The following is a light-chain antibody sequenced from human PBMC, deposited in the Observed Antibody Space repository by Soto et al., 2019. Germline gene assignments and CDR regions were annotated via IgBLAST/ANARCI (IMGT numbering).Light chain of an antibody. CDR1: QTFSRSA. CDR2: GAS. CDR3: QQYGNSPFT. J-gene: IGKJ4*01. V-gene: IGKV3-20*01. Sequence: DMVVTQSPGTLSLSPVERATLSCRASQTFSRSALAWYRQKPGQAPRLLIYGASNRATGIPDRFSGSGSGTDFTLTISRLEPEDFEVYYCQQYGNSPFTFGGGTKVDI.